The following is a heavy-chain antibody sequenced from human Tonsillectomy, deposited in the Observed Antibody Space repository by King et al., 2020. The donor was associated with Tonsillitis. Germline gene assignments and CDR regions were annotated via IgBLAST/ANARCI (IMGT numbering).Heavy chain of an antibody. J-gene: IGHJ4*02. CDR1: GYTFTGYY. V-gene: IGHV1-2*02. D-gene: IGHD2-21*02. CDR2: INPKSGAT. Sequence: EQLVQSGAEVKKPGASVKVSCKASGYTFTGYYLHWVRQAPGQGLEWMGWINPKSGATNYAQNFQGRITMTGDTSMSTAFMEVRRLTSDDTAVYYCARDLNVGTGDFDYWGQGTLVTVSS. CDR3: ARDLNVGTGDFDY.